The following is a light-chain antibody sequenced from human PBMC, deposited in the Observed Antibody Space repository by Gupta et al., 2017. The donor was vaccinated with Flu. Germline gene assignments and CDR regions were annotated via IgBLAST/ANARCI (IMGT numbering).Light chain of an antibody. CDR2: AAS. J-gene: IGKJ4*01. V-gene: IGKV1-27*01. CDR3: QKYAGAPLA. Sequence: PSSLSASLGDRVIISCRASQGIANYLAWYQHKPGSAPKLLIYAASTLQLGVPSRFSGRGSGTEFTLIISSLQPEDVATYYCQKYAGAPLAFGGGTKVEIK. CDR1: QGIANY.